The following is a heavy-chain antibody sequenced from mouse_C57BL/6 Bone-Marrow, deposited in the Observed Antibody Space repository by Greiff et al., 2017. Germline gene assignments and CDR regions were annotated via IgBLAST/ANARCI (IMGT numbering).Heavy chain of an antibody. CDR1: GFTFKSDY. J-gene: IGHJ3*01. D-gene: IGHD2-1*01. V-gene: IGHV14-4*01. Sequence: EVQLQQSGAELVRPGASVKLSCTASGFTFKSDYMSWVKQRPEQGLEWIGWIDPENGDTDYASKFQGKSTITADTASNTAYLQLSSLTSEDTAVYYCTYYHGNLVGFAYWGQGTLVTVSA. CDR3: TYYHGNLVGFAY. CDR2: IDPENGDT.